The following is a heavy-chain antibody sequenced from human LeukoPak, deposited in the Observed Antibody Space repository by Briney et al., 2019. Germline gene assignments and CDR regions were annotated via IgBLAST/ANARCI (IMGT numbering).Heavy chain of an antibody. D-gene: IGHD6-13*01. Sequence: PGGSLRLSCAASGFTFSSYEMNWVRQAPGKGLEWVSYISSSGSTINYADSVKGRFTISRDNAKNSLYLQMNSLRAEDTAVYYCARDGAYSSSWVWFDPWGQGTLVTVSS. J-gene: IGHJ5*02. CDR2: ISSSGSTI. CDR1: GFTFSSYE. V-gene: IGHV3-48*03. CDR3: ARDGAYSSSWVWFDP.